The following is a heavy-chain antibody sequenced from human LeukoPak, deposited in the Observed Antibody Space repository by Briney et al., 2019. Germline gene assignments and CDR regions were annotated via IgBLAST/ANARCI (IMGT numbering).Heavy chain of an antibody. Sequence: GGSLRLSCAASGFTFSDYYMSWIRQAPGKGLEWVSYISSSGSTIYYADSEKGRFTISRDNAKNSLYLQMNSLGAEHTAVYYCAKGQLKISGYGYYYYYYMDVWGKGTTVTISS. D-gene: IGHD5-12*01. V-gene: IGHV3-11*01. CDR1: GFTFSDYY. CDR2: ISSSGSTI. CDR3: AKGQLKISGYGYYYYYYMDV. J-gene: IGHJ6*03.